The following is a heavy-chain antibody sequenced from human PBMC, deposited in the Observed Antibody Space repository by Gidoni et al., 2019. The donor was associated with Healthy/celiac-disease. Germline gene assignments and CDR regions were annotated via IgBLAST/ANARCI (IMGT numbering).Heavy chain of an antibody. CDR1: GFTLSSYG. Sequence: QVPLVVSGGGVVQPGRSLRLSCAPSGFTLSSYGMHWVRQAPCKGLEWGAVIWYDGSNKYYADSVKGRFTISRDNSKNTLYLQMNSLRAEDTAVYYCARDSLAARNPMWVDYWGQGTLVTVSS. V-gene: IGHV3-33*01. J-gene: IGHJ4*02. CDR3: ARDSLAARNPMWVDY. CDR2: IWYDGSNK. D-gene: IGHD6-6*01.